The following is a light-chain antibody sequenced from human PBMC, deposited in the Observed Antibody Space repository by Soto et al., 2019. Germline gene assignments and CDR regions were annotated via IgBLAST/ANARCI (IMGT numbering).Light chain of an antibody. CDR2: DVS. CDR3: QQYNGYSRT. CDR1: QSIGDS. Sequence: DIQMTQSHSTLSASVGDRVTITCRASQSIGDSLARYQQKPGKAPYLLISDVSSLERGVPSRFSGSGSGTEFTLTISSMQPDDFATFYCQQYNGYSRTFGQGTKVDIK. V-gene: IGKV1-5*01. J-gene: IGKJ1*01.